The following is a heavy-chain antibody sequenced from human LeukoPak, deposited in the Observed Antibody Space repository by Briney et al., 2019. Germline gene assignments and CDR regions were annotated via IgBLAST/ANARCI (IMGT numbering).Heavy chain of an antibody. CDR3: ARDSSVVRGAFDY. CDR1: GFTFSSYS. CDR2: ISSSSSYI. D-gene: IGHD3-10*01. J-gene: IGHJ4*02. Sequence: GGSLRLSCAASGFTFSSYSMNWVRQAPGEGLEWVSSISSSSSYIYYADSVKGRFTISRDNAKNSLYLQMNSLRAEDTAVYYCARDSSVVRGAFDYWGQGTLVTVSS. V-gene: IGHV3-21*01.